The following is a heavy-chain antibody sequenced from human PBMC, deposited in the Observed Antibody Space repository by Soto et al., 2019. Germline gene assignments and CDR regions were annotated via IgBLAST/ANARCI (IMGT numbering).Heavy chain of an antibody. CDR3: ARDLPTMIIDS. D-gene: IGHD3-22*01. CDR2: IHHSGTT. CDR1: TGSMTSGDYY. Sequence: PSETLSLTCTVSTGSMTSGDYYWSWLRLPPGKGLEWIGNIHHSGTTYSNPSLRSRLAISVDPPNNQFSLKLRSVTAADTAVYFCARDLPTMIIDSWGQGSLVTVPQ. V-gene: IGHV4-30-4*01. J-gene: IGHJ5*01.